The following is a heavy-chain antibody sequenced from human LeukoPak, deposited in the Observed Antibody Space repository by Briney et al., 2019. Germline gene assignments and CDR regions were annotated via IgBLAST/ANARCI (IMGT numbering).Heavy chain of an antibody. CDR3: ARNGDSGALDI. V-gene: IGHV1-18*01. D-gene: IGHD4-17*01. Sequence: ASVKVSCKASGYTFITYGLSWVRQAPGQGLEWMGWISAYNGNTNIAQKFQGRVTMTTDTSTSKVYMELRSLRSDDTAVYYCARNGDSGALDIWGQGTMVTVSS. CDR2: ISAYNGNT. J-gene: IGHJ3*02. CDR1: GYTFITYG.